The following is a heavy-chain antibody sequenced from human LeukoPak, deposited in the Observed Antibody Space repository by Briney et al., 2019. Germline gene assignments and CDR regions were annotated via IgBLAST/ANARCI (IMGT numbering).Heavy chain of an antibody. CDR2: IIPILGIA. CDR1: GGTFSSYA. Sequence: GASVKVSCKASGGTFSSYAISGVRQAPGQGLEWMGRIIPILGIANYAQKFQGSVTITADKSTSTAYMELSSLRSEDTAAYYCARLGGGNWNPVPLDYRGQGTLVTVSS. D-gene: IGHD1-20*01. V-gene: IGHV1-69*04. J-gene: IGHJ4*02. CDR3: ARLGGGNWNPVPLDY.